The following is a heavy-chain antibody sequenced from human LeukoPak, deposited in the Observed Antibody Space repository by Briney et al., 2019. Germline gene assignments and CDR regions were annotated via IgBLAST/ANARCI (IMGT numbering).Heavy chain of an antibody. CDR3: AKRGVVIRVILVGFHKAAYYFDS. CDR2: ISDSAGGT. D-gene: IGHD3-22*01. V-gene: IGHV3-23*01. CDR1: GITLSNYG. Sequence: GGSLRLSCAVSGITLSNYGMSWVRQAPGKGLEWVAGISDSAGGTDYADSVSGRFTISRDNPKNTLYLQMNSLRAEDTAVYFCAKRGVVIRVILVGFHKAAYYFDSWGQGALVTVSS. J-gene: IGHJ4*02.